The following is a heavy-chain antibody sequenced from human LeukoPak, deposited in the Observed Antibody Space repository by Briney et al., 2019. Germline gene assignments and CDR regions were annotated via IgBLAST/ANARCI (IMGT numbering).Heavy chain of an antibody. CDR2: INPNSGGA. V-gene: IGHV1-2*06. Sequence: GASVKVSCKASGYTFTGYYMHWVRQAPGQGLEWMGRINPNSGGANYAQKFQGRVTMTRDTSISTAYMELSRLRSDDTAVYYCVFRGSYRFDYWGQGTLVTVSS. J-gene: IGHJ4*02. D-gene: IGHD3-16*02. CDR3: VFRGSYRFDY. CDR1: GYTFTGYY.